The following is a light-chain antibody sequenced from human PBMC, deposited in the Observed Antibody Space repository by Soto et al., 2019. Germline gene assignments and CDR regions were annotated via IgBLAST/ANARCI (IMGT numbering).Light chain of an antibody. Sequence: DIQMTQSPSTLSASVGDRVTITCRASQSISNWLAWYQQKPGKAPKLLIYKASTLESGVPSRFSGSGSGTEFTLTISSLQPDDFGTYYCQQYNSLFGQGTKVEIK. CDR1: QSISNW. J-gene: IGKJ1*01. V-gene: IGKV1-5*03. CDR3: QQYNSL. CDR2: KAS.